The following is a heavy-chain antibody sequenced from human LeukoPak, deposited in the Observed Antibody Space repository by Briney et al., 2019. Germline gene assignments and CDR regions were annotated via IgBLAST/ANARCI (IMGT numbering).Heavy chain of an antibody. V-gene: IGHV3-7*03. Sequence: PGGSLRLSCAASGFTFSTYSMSWVRQAPGKGLDWVASINQDGSAEYYVDSVRGRFTISRDNAKNTIFLQMTSLRDEDTAVYYCTRGGLTGQMAAFDYWGQGALVTVSS. D-gene: IGHD3-9*01. CDR1: GFTFSTYS. CDR3: TRGGLTGQMAAFDY. CDR2: INQDGSAE. J-gene: IGHJ4*02.